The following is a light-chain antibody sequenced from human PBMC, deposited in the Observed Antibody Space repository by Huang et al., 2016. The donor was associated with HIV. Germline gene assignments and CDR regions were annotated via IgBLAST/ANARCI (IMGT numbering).Light chain of an antibody. J-gene: IGKJ2*01. CDR2: GAS. CDR3: QQYDSSLFT. CDR1: QKIADNY. V-gene: IGKV3-20*01. Sequence: EIVLTQSPAILSLSPGQRATLSCRASQKIADNYLAWYQQKPGQAPRLLVYGASNRVSGIPDRFSGSGSGTDFTLSISRLEPEDFALYFCQQYDSSLFTFGQGTNLEIK.